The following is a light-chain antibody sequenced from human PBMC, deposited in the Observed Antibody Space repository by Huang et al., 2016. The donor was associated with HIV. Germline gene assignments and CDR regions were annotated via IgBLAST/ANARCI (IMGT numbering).Light chain of an antibody. Sequence: IQLTQSPSSLSASVGDRVRISCRASQDISNNLAWYQQRPGKAPKRLIYAASTLQSGVPSRFSGSGSGTVFALTISNLQPEDFATYYCQQLNTFLFGPGTKVDVK. CDR1: QDISNN. CDR2: AAS. CDR3: QQLNTFL. J-gene: IGKJ3*01. V-gene: IGKV1-9*01.